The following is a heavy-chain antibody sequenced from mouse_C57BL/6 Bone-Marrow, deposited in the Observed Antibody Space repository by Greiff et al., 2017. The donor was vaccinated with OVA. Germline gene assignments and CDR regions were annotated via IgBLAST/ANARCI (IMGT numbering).Heavy chain of an antibody. J-gene: IGHJ3*01. V-gene: IGHV10-1*01. CDR1: GFSFNTYA. CDR2: IRSKSNNYAT. CDR3: VRHGSSGYWFAY. Sequence: EVQRVESGGGLVQPKGSLKLSCAASGFSFNTYAMNWVRQAPGKGLEWVARIRSKSNNYATYYAVSVKDRFTISRDDSESMLYLQMNNLKTEDTAMYYCVRHGSSGYWFAYWGQGTLVTVSA. D-gene: IGHD3-2*02.